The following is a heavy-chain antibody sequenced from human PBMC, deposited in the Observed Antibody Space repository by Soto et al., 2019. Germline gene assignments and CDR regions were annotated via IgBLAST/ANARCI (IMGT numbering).Heavy chain of an antibody. J-gene: IGHJ4*02. CDR1: GFTFSDFY. CDR2: ISSSGRTI. Sequence: VGSLRLSCEVFGFTFSDFYMSWIRQAPGKGLEWVSHISSSGRTIYYGDSVKGRFTISRDNAKNSLHLQLNSLRADDTAVYYCAREIAAAGISYFDFWGQGTLVTSPQ. V-gene: IGHV3-11*01. D-gene: IGHD6-13*01. CDR3: AREIAAAGISYFDF.